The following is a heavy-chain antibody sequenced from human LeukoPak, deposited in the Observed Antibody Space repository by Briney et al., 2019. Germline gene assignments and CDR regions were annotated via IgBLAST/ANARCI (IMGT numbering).Heavy chain of an antibody. Sequence: PGGSLRLSCAASGFTFSNAWMSWVRQAPGKGREWVGRIKSKTDGGTTDYAAPVKGRFTISRDDSKNTLYLQMNSLKTEDTAVYYCTTSSGWYILEDYWGQGTLVTVSS. V-gene: IGHV3-15*01. J-gene: IGHJ4*02. D-gene: IGHD6-19*01. CDR1: GFTFSNAW. CDR2: IKSKTDGGTT. CDR3: TTSSGWYILEDY.